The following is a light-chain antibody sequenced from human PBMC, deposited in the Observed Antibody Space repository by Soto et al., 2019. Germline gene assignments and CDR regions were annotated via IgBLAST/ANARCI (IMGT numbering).Light chain of an antibody. Sequence: QYALTQPASVSGSPGQSITISCTGTSSDVGSYNLVSLYQQHPGKAPKLMIYEGSKRPSGVSNRFSGSKSGITASLTISGLQAEDEADYYCCSYAGSSTWVFGGGTKLTVL. CDR1: SSDVGSYNL. V-gene: IGLV2-23*01. CDR3: CSYAGSSTWV. CDR2: EGS. J-gene: IGLJ3*02.